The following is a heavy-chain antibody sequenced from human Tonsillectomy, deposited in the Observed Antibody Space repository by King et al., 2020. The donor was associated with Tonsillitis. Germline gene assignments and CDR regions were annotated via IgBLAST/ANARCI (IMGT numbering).Heavy chain of an antibody. CDR1: GFTFDDYA. CDR3: AKDRAPVYRSSLNAFDI. Sequence: VQLVESGGGLVQPGRSLRLSCAASGFTFDDYAMHWVRHAPGKGLEWVSGISWNSGSIGYADSMKGRITISRDNATNSLYLQMNSLRAEDTALYYCAKDRAPVYRSSLNAFDIWGQGTMVTVSS. CDR2: ISWNSGSI. V-gene: IGHV3-9*01. D-gene: IGHD6-13*01. J-gene: IGHJ3*02.